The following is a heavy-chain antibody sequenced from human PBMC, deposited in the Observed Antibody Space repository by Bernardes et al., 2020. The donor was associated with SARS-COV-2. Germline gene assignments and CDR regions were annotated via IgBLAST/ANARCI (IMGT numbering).Heavy chain of an antibody. D-gene: IGHD4-17*01. CDR3: SKGASHETTVAY. Sequence: GGSLRLSCAASGFTFSSYGMHWFRQAPGKGLEWVAVISYDGSNKYYADSVKGRFTISRDNSKNTLYLQMNSLRAEDTAVYYFSKGASHETTVAYLGQGTLVNVSS. CDR2: ISYDGSNK. J-gene: IGHJ4*02. CDR1: GFTFSSYG. V-gene: IGHV3-30*18.